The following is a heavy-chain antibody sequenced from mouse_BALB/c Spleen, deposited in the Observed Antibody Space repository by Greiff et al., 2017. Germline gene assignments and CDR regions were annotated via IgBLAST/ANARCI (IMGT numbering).Heavy chain of an antibody. V-gene: IGHV1-69*02. J-gene: IGHJ2*01. CDR1: GCTFTSYW. CDR3: ARPIYYYGSSYFDY. D-gene: IGHD1-1*01. CDR2: IDPSDSYT. Sequence: VQLQQPGAELVKPGASVKLSCKASGCTFTSYWMHWVKQRPGQGLEWIGEIDPSDSYTNYNQKFKGKATLTVDKSSSTAYMQLSSLTSEDSAVYYCARPIYYYGSSYFDYWGQGTTLTVSS.